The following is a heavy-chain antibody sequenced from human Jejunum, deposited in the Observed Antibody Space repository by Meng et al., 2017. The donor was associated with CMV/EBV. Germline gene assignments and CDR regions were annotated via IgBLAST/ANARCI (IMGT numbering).Heavy chain of an antibody. V-gene: IGHV4-39*01. CDR1: GGSITSGNYY. Sequence: GGSITSGNYYWGWIRQPPGKGLEWIGSRSYSGGTYYSPSLNSRVTISVDTSKNQFSLKLTSVTAADTGVYYCARRLYNDAWGIRFDPWGQGTLVTVSS. CDR3: ARRLYNDAWGIRFDP. D-gene: IGHD3-16*01. J-gene: IGHJ5*02. CDR2: RSYSGGT.